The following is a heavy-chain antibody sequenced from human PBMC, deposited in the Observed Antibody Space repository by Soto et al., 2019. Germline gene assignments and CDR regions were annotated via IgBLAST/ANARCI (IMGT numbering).Heavy chain of an antibody. CDR2: IYYSGST. CDR3: ARDALAVAANVPGWFDP. J-gene: IGHJ5*02. Sequence: SETLSLTCTVSGGSISSSSYYWGWIRQPPGKGLEWIGYIYYSGSTNYNPSLKSRVTISVDTSKNQFSLKLSSVTAADTAVYYCARDALAVAANVPGWFDPWGQGTLVTVSS. V-gene: IGHV4-61*01. CDR1: GGSISSSSYY. D-gene: IGHD6-19*01.